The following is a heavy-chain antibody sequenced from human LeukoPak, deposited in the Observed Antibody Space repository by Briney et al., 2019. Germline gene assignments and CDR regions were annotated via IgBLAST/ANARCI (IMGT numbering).Heavy chain of an antibody. CDR2: TYYRSKWYS. CDR3: ARACSGASCPFDY. D-gene: IGHD2-15*01. Sequence: SQTLSLTCAVSGDSVSSNSAAWNWIRQSPSXXXXXXXRTYYRSKWYSDYAVSVKSRITINPDTSKNHFSLQLNSVTPEDTAVYYCARACSGASCPFDYWGQGTLVTVSS. CDR1: GDSVSSNSAA. J-gene: IGHJ4*02. V-gene: IGHV6-1*01.